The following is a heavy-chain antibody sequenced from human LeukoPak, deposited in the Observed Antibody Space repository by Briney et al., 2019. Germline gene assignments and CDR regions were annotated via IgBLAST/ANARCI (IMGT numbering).Heavy chain of an antibody. D-gene: IGHD5-12*01. J-gene: IGHJ4*02. CDR3: AKDGDSGPTFDC. Sequence: GGSLRLSCAASGFTFSSYAMRWVRQAPGKGLEWVSAFSGSGGGTYYADSVKGRFTISRDNSKNTLYLQMNSLRAEDTAVYYCAKDGDSGPTFDCWGQATLVTVSS. CDR2: FSGSGGGT. V-gene: IGHV3-23*01. CDR1: GFTFSSYA.